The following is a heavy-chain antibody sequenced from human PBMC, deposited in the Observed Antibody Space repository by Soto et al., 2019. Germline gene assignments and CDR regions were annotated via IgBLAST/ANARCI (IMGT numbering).Heavy chain of an antibody. CDR3: ARGPGYCSSTSCYAPNDYYYYYYGMDV. Sequence: GASVKVSCKASGYTFTSYDISWVRQATGQGLEWMGWMNPNSGNTGYAQKFQGRVTMTRNTSISTAYMELSSLRSEDTAVYYCARGPGYCSSTSCYAPNDYYYYYYGMDVWGQGTTVTVSS. CDR2: MNPNSGNT. J-gene: IGHJ6*02. CDR1: GYTFTSYD. V-gene: IGHV1-8*01. D-gene: IGHD2-2*03.